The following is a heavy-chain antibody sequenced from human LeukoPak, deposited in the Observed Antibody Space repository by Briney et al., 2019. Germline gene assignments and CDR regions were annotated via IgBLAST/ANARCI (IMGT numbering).Heavy chain of an antibody. CDR3: AKGEIRDPYAFDI. CDR2: ISYDGSNK. J-gene: IGHJ3*02. D-gene: IGHD3-10*01. Sequence: GGSLRLSCAASGFTFSNYYMSWIRQAPGKGLEWVAVISYDGSNKYYTDSVKGRFTISRDNSKNTLYLQMNSLRAEDTAVYYCAKGEIRDPYAFDIWGQGTMVTVSS. CDR1: GFTFSNYY. V-gene: IGHV3-30*18.